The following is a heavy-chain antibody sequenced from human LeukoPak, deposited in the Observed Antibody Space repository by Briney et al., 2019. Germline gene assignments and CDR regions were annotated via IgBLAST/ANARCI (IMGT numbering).Heavy chain of an antibody. CDR2: IYHSGAT. D-gene: IGHD2-8*01. CDR1: GASISSGDYF. Sequence: PSETLSLTCAVSGASISSGDYFWTWIRQPPGKGLEWIGHIYHSGATLYNPSSESRVTISVDRSKSQISLTLSSLTAADTAVYYCARNIMGYGGGPYYMDVWGKGTTVIVSS. J-gene: IGHJ6*03. CDR3: ARNIMGYGGGPYYMDV. V-gene: IGHV4-30-2*01.